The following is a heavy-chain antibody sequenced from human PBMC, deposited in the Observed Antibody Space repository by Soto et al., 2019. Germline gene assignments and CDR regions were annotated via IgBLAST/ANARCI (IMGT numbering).Heavy chain of an antibody. CDR2: IWYDGSNK. Sequence: PGGSLRLSCAASGFTFSSYGMHWVRQAPGKGLEWVAAIWYDGSNKYYADSVKGRFTISRDNSKNTLYLQMNSLRAEDTAVYYCAREYSSSWYRYYYGMDVWGQGTTVTVSS. D-gene: IGHD6-13*01. J-gene: IGHJ6*02. CDR3: AREYSSSWYRYYYGMDV. CDR1: GFTFSSYG. V-gene: IGHV3-33*01.